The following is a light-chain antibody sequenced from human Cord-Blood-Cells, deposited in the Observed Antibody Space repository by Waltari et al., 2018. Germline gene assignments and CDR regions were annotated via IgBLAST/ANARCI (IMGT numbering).Light chain of an antibody. V-gene: IGLV2-14*01. CDR2: DVS. Sequence: QSALTQPASVSGSPGQSITISCTGTSSDVGGYNHVSWYQQHPGKAPKLMIYDVSNRPSGVSNRFSGSKSGNTASLTISGLQAEDEADYYCSSYTSSRTRVFGTGTKVTVL. J-gene: IGLJ1*01. CDR1: SSDVGGYNH. CDR3: SSYTSSRTRV.